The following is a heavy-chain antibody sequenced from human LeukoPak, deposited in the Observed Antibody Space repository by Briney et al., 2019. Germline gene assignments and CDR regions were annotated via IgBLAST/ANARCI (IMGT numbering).Heavy chain of an antibody. CDR3: AKVALSSSWYGGQYYLDY. CDR2: ISGSGGST. CDR1: GFTFSSYA. V-gene: IGHV3-23*01. Sequence: GGSLRLSCAASGFTFSSYAMSWVRQAPGKGLEWVSAISGSGGSTYYADSVKGRFTISRDNSKNTLYLKMNSLRAEDTAVYYCAKVALSSSWYGGQYYLDYWGQGTLVTVPS. J-gene: IGHJ4*02. D-gene: IGHD6-13*01.